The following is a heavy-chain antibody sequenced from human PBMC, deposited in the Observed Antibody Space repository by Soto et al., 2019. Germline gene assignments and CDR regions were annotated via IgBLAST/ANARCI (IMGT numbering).Heavy chain of an antibody. CDR1: GFTVSSNY. CDR3: ARDYDFWSGYYRHYYMDV. CDR2: IYSGGST. D-gene: IGHD3-3*01. J-gene: IGHJ6*03. V-gene: IGHV3-66*01. Sequence: PGGSLRLSCAASGFTVSSNYMSWVRQAPGKGLEWVSVIYSGGSTYYADSVKGRFTISRDNSKNTLYLQMNSLRAEDTAVYYCARDYDFWSGYYRHYYMDVWGKGTTVTVSS.